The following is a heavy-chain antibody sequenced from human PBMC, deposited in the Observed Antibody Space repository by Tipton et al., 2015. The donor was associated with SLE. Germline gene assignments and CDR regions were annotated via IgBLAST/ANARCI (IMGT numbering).Heavy chain of an antibody. CDR1: GGSISSYY. D-gene: IGHD3-22*01. V-gene: IGHV4-59*01. CDR3: ARDDPDGESSGKPGDH. Sequence: TLSLTCTVSGGSISSYYWSWIRQPPGKGLEWIGEINHSGSTNYNPSLKSRVTISVDKSKNQLSLKLSSVTAADTAVYYCARDDPDGESSGKPGDHWGQGTLVTVSS. J-gene: IGHJ4*02. CDR2: INHSGST.